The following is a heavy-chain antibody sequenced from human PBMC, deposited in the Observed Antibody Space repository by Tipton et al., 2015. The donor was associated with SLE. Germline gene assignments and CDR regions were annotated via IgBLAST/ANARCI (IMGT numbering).Heavy chain of an antibody. Sequence: TLSLTCTVSGGSISSYDWSWIRQPPGKGLEWIGYIYYGGSTNYNPSLKSRVTISVDTSKDQFSLKLSSVTAADTAVYYCARGGPSSGWSDAFGIWGQGTMGTGSS. CDR1: GGSISSYD. V-gene: IGHV4-59*07. D-gene: IGHD6-19*01. CDR2: IYYGGST. CDR3: ARGGPSSGWSDAFGI. J-gene: IGHJ3*02.